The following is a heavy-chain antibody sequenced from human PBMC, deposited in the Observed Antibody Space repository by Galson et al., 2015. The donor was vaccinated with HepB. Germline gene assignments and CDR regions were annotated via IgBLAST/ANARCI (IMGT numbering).Heavy chain of an antibody. Sequence: SLRLSCAASGFTFSSYGMHWVRQAPGKGLEWVAFIPSDGNYKFYADYVKGRFTISRDNSRNTLYLQMNSLRADDTALYYCAKRAAYYSGSGSYTDYWGQGTLVTVSS. V-gene: IGHV3-30*02. CDR3: AKRAAYYSGSGSYTDY. CDR1: GFTFSSYG. D-gene: IGHD3-10*01. J-gene: IGHJ4*02. CDR2: IPSDGNYK.